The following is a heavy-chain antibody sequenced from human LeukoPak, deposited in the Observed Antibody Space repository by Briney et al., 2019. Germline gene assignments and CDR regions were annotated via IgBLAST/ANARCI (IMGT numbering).Heavy chain of an antibody. CDR2: ISYDGSNK. CDR1: GFTFSSYA. J-gene: IGHJ6*03. CDR3: AKNGDRGAYCSGGSCYPYYYYYMDV. V-gene: IGHV3-30*04. Sequence: GGSLRLSCAASGFTFSSYAMHWVRQAPGKGLEWVAVISYDGSNKYYADSVKGRFTISRDNSKNTLYLQMNSLRAEDTAVYYCAKNGDRGAYCSGGSCYPYYYYYMDVWGKGTTVTISS. D-gene: IGHD2-15*01.